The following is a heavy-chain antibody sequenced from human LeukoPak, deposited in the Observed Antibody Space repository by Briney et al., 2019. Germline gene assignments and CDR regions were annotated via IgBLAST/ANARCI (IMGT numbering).Heavy chain of an antibody. CDR1: GFTFGDYL. V-gene: IGHV3-49*03. Sequence: GGSLRLSCTASGFTFGDYLMNWFRQAPGKGLEWIGFISGGTTEYAASVKGRFTISRDDSTSIAYLQMNSLTTEDTAVYYCSRGSGWLSVYWGQGTLVTVSS. J-gene: IGHJ4*02. CDR2: ISGGTT. D-gene: IGHD6-19*01. CDR3: SRGSGWLSVY.